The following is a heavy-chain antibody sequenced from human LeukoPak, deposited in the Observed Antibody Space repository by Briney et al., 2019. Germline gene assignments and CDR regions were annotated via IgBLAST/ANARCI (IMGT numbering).Heavy chain of an antibody. V-gene: IGHV1-2*02. Sequence: ASVKVSCKASGSTFTGYYMHWVRPAPGHGLGWRGWINPNSGGTNYTKKLQCRVTMTRDTSISTAYMELSRLRSEHRARDYCARDNSVRDEAWWFNPWGQGTLVTVSS. J-gene: IGHJ5*02. CDR1: GSTFTGYY. D-gene: IGHD5-24*01. CDR2: INPNSGGT. CDR3: ARDNSVRDEAWWFNP.